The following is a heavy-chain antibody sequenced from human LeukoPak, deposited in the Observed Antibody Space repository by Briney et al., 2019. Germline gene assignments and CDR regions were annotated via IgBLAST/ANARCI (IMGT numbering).Heavy chain of an antibody. J-gene: IGHJ3*02. CDR2: ISSSGSTI. CDR1: GFTFSSYE. V-gene: IGHV3-48*03. Sequence: GGSLRLSCAASGFTFSSYEMNWVRQAPGKGLEWVSYISSSGSTIYYADSVKGRFTISRDNAKDSLYLQMNSLRAEDTAVYYCARDNTLDSYCSGGSCFKNAFDIWGQGTMVTVSS. CDR3: ARDNTLDSYCSGGSCFKNAFDI. D-gene: IGHD2-15*01.